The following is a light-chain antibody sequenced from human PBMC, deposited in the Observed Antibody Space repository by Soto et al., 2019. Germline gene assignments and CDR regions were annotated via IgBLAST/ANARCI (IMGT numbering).Light chain of an antibody. J-gene: IGLJ3*02. V-gene: IGLV1-44*01. CDR3: ATWDDNRNGWV. Sequence: QSVLTQPPSASGTPGRRVTMPCSGGSSNIGSNSVSWYQLLPGTAPKLLIYTNDQRPSGVPDRFSGSKSGTSASLAISGLQAEDEADYYCATWDDNRNGWVFGGGTKLTVL. CDR1: SSNIGSNS. CDR2: TND.